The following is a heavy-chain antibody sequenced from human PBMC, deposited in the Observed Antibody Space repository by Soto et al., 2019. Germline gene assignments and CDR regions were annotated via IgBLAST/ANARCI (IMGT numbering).Heavy chain of an antibody. J-gene: IGHJ3*01. D-gene: IGHD6-19*01. CDR3: AIYSSDLINQDTTHAFDF. Sequence: GGSLRLSCPASGFTFSSYDIHWVRQAPGKGLEWVAVISYDGSEKYYADSIKGRFTISRDNSKNTLYLEMNSLRAEDTAVYYCAIYSSDLINQDTTHAFDFWGQGTMVTVSS. CDR1: GFTFSSYD. V-gene: IGHV3-30*03. CDR2: ISYDGSEK.